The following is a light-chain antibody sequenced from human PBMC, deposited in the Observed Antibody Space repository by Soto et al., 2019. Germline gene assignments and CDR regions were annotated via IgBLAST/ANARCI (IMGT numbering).Light chain of an antibody. Sequence: DIQMTQSPSTLSASVGDRVTITCRASQSMSYWLAWYQQKPGKAPKLLIYKATNLESGVPSRFSGSGSGTEFTLTISSPQPDDFATYYCQQYNNYWGLTFGGGTKVEIK. CDR3: QQYNNYWGLT. J-gene: IGKJ4*01. CDR1: QSMSYW. CDR2: KAT. V-gene: IGKV1-5*03.